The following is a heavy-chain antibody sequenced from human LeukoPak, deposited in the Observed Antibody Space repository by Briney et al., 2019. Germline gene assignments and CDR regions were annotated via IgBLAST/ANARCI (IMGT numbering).Heavy chain of an antibody. D-gene: IGHD6-19*01. Sequence: GGSLRLSCAASGFTFSSYWMSWVRQAPGKGLEWVANIKQDGSEKYYVDSVKGRFTISRDNAKNSLYLQMNSLRAEDTAVYYCARDSGESSGWYGGDAFDIWGQGTMVTVSS. CDR1: GFTFSSYW. V-gene: IGHV3-7*01. J-gene: IGHJ3*02. CDR3: ARDSGESSGWYGGDAFDI. CDR2: IKQDGSEK.